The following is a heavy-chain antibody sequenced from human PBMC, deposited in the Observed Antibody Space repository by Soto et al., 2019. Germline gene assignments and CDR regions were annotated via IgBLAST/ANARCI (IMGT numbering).Heavy chain of an antibody. J-gene: IGHJ3*02. CDR2: MNPNSGNT. V-gene: IGHV1-8*01. CDR3: ARGVAAAHDAFDI. Sequence: ASVKVSCKASGYTFTSYDINWVRKATGQGLEWMGWMNPNSGNTGYAQKFQGRVTMTRNTSISTAYMELSSLRSEDTAVYYCARGVAAAHDAFDIWGQGTMVTVSS. D-gene: IGHD6-13*01. CDR1: GYTFTSYD.